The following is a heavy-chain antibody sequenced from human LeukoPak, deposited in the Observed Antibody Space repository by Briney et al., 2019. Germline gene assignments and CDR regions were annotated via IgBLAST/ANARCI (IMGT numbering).Heavy chain of an antibody. V-gene: IGHV3-23*01. CDR3: AKGSSAEYFQH. CDR2: ISCSGGST. Sequence: PGGSLRLSSAVSGFTFSSYAMSWVRQAPGKGLEWVSAISCSGGSTDYADSVKGRFTISRDNSKNTLYLLMNSLRAEDTAVYYCAKGSSAEYFQHWGQGPMVTPSA. CDR1: GFTFSSYA. J-gene: IGHJ1*01.